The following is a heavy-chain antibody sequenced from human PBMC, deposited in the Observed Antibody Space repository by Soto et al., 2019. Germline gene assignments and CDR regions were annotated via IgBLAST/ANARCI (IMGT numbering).Heavy chain of an antibody. CDR1: DFSFTSYA. CDR3: ATKTGTWVDSAIDF. V-gene: IGHV3-23*01. CDR2: LSHDGGNT. D-gene: IGHD3-9*01. Sequence: EVEMLASGGGVVQPGESLRLSCVAPDFSFTSYAMTWVRLAPGKGLQWVAALSHDGGNTYYRDSVRGRFTISRDNSKNSLYLQMNSLKGEDTAIYYCATKTGTWVDSAIDFWGLGTQVTVSS. J-gene: IGHJ4*02.